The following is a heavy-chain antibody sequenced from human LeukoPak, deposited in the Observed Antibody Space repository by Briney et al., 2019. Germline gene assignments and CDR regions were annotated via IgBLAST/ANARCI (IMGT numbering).Heavy chain of an antibody. Sequence: ASVKVSCKASGGTFSSYAISWVRQAPGQGLEWMGIVNPSGGSTSYAQKFQGRVTMTRDTSTSTVYMELSSLRSEDTAVYYCARDSYSGYWGQGTLVTVSS. J-gene: IGHJ4*02. D-gene: IGHD4-11*01. CDR3: ARDSYSGY. CDR2: VNPSGGST. V-gene: IGHV1-46*01. CDR1: GGTFSSYA.